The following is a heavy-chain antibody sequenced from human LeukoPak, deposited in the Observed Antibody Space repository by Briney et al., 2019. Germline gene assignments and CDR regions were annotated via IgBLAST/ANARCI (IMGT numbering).Heavy chain of an antibody. CDR3: ARDLARWSYYSEY. Sequence: ASVKVSSKASGYTFTRYGISWVRQAPGQGLEWMGWISAYNGNTNYTQKLQGRVTMTTDTSTSTAYMELRSLRSDDTAVYYCARDLARWSYYSEYWGQGTLVTVSS. V-gene: IGHV1-18*01. CDR1: GYTFTRYG. D-gene: IGHD4-23*01. CDR2: ISAYNGNT. J-gene: IGHJ4*02.